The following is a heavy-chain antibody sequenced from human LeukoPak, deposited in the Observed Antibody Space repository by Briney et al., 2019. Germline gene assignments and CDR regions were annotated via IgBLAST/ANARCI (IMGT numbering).Heavy chain of an antibody. CDR1: GGSISSGGYY. J-gene: IGHJ4*02. CDR2: IYYSGST. Sequence: MASQTLSLTCTVSGGSISSGGYYWSWIRQHPGKGLEWIGYIYYSGSTYDNPSLKSRVTISVGTSKNQFSLKLSSVTAADTAVYYCARVKYCSSTSCDVGLGPYDYWGQGTLVTVSS. V-gene: IGHV4-31*03. D-gene: IGHD2-2*01. CDR3: ARVKYCSSTSCDVGLGPYDY.